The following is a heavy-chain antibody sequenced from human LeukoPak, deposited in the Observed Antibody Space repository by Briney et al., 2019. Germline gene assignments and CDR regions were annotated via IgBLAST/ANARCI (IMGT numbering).Heavy chain of an antibody. Sequence: SETLPLTCAVYGGSFSNYYWSWIRQPPGKGLEWIGEINDSGTINYNPSLMSRVTISVDKSKNQFSLKLSSVTAADTAVYYCARRWNYGRNYYIDVWGKGATVSVSS. V-gene: IGHV4-34*01. J-gene: IGHJ6*03. D-gene: IGHD1-7*01. CDR1: GGSFSNYY. CDR3: ARRWNYGRNYYIDV. CDR2: INDSGTI.